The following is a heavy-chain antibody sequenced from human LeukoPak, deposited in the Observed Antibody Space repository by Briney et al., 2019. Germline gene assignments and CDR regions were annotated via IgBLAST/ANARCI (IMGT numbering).Heavy chain of an antibody. CDR3: AREWRGTGYYYMDV. CDR2: IIPIFGTA. D-gene: IGHD1-14*01. V-gene: IGHV1-69*05. J-gene: IGHJ6*03. Sequence: SVKVSCKASGGTSSSYAISWVRQAPGQGLEWMGGIIPIFGTANYAQKFQGRVTITTDESTSTAYMELSSLGSEDTAVYYCAREWRGTGYYYMDVWGKGTTVTVSS. CDR1: GGTSSSYA.